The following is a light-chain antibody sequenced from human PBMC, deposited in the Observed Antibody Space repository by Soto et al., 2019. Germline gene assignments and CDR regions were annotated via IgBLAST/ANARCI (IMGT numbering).Light chain of an antibody. V-gene: IGKV3-15*01. CDR1: QSVSSN. CDR2: GAS. J-gene: IGKJ1*01. Sequence: EIVLTPSPATLSVSPCEGATLSSRASQSVSSNLAWYQQKPGQAPRLLIYGASTRATGIPARFSGSGSGTDFTLTISSLLPEDFATYYCQQSYSTLWTFGQGTKVDI. CDR3: QQSYSTLWT.